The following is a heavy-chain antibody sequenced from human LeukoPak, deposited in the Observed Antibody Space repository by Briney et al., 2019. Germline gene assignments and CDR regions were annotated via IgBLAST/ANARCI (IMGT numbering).Heavy chain of an antibody. J-gene: IGHJ5*02. D-gene: IGHD6-19*01. V-gene: IGHV4-4*07. CDR3: ARGEQWLNWFDP. CDR1: GGSISSYY. CDR2: IYTSGST. Sequence: SVTLSLTCTISGGSISSYYWSWIRQTAGKGLEWIGRIYTSGSTNYNPSLKSRVTMSVDTSKNQFSLKLSSVTAADTAVYYCARGEQWLNWFDPWGQGTLVTVSS.